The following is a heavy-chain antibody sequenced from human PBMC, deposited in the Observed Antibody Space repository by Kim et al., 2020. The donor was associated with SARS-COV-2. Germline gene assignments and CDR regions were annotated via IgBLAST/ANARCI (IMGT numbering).Heavy chain of an antibody. CDR2: IDPSDSYT. D-gene: IGHD2-15*01. V-gene: IGHV5-10-1*01. J-gene: IGHJ5*02. Sequence: GESLKISCKGSGYSFTSYWISWVRQMPGKGLEWMGRIDPSDSYTNYSPSFQGHVTISADKSISTAYLQWSSLKASDTAMYYCARHRGGSCYRCSGWFDPWGQGTLVTVSS. CDR3: ARHRGGSCYRCSGWFDP. CDR1: GYSFTSYW.